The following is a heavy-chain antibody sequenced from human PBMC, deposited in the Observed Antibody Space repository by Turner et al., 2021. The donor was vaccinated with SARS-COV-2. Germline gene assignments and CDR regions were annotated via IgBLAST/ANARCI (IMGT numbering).Heavy chain of an antibody. D-gene: IGHD5-18*01. Sequence: QVQLQESGPGLVKPSETLSLTCTVSGGSISSKSWSWIRQSPGRGLEWIGSIYYSGSTYYNPSLKSRVTTSVDTSKNQFSLKMSSVTAADTAVYYCASTVWLRGAFDIWGQGTMVTVSS. CDR3: ASTVWLRGAFDI. J-gene: IGHJ3*02. V-gene: IGHV4-59*05. CDR1: GGSISSKS. CDR2: IYYSGST.